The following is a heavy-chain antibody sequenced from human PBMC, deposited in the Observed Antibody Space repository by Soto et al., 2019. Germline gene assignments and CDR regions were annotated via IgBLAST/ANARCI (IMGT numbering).Heavy chain of an antibody. J-gene: IGHJ6*02. CDR2: INPNSGGT. V-gene: IGHV1-2*04. CDR1: GYTFTGYY. Sequence: GASVKVSCKASGYTFTGYYMHWVRQAPGQGLEWMGWINPNSGGTNYAQKFQGWVTMTRDTSISTAYMELSRLRSDDTAVYYCARDRACSGGSCYSRYYYYYGMDVWGQGTTVTVSS. D-gene: IGHD2-15*01. CDR3: ARDRACSGGSCYSRYYYYYGMDV.